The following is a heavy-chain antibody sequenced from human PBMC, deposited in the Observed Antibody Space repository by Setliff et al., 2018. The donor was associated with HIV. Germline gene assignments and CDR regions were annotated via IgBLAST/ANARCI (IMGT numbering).Heavy chain of an antibody. CDR2: ISSSGSTI. CDR1: GYTFSRYA. CDR3: ARGPPDIVVVPTTMRDAFDI. Sequence: SCKASGYTFSRYAMHWVRQAPGKGLECVSYISSSGSTIYYADSVKGRFTISRDNAKNSLYLQMNSLRAEDTAVYYCARGPPDIVVVPTTMRDAFDIWGQGTMVTVSS. V-gene: IGHV3-48*03. D-gene: IGHD2-2*01. J-gene: IGHJ3*02.